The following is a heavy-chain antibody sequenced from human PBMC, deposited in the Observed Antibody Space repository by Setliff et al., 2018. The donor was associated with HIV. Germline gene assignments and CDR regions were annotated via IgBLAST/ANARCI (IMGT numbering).Heavy chain of an antibody. D-gene: IGHD3-10*01. Sequence: SETLSLTCTVSGGSINNYYWGWIRQPPGKGLEWIGFIDYTGRTSYNPSLKSRVTISAATSKSLFSLKLNSLTTADTAVYYCARYRSGDSDISLDQWGHGALVTVSS. V-gene: IGHV4-59*01. CDR2: IDYTGRT. CDR1: GGSINNYY. J-gene: IGHJ4*01. CDR3: ARYRSGDSDISLDQ.